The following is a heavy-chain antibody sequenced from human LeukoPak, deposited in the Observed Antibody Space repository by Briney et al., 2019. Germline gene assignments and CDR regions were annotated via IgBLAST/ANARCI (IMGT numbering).Heavy chain of an antibody. D-gene: IGHD3-22*01. CDR2: MNPNSGNT. CDR3: ARGPVRRKYSSGYYSY. V-gene: IGHV1-8*03. Sequence: GASMKVSCKASGYTFTGYYMHWVRQAPGQGLEWMGWMNPNSGNTGYAQKFQGRVTITRNTSISTAYMELSSLRSEDTAVYYCARGPVRRKYSSGYYSYWGQGTLVTVSS. J-gene: IGHJ4*02. CDR1: GYTFTGYY.